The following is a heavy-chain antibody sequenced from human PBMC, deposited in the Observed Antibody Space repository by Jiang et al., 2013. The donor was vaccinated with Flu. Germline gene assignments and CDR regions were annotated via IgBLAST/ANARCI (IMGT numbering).Heavy chain of an antibody. V-gene: IGHV4-59*01. Sequence: GPGLVKPSETLSLTCNVSGGSISSYYWSWIRQPPGKGLEWIGYIHYSGNANYNPSLRSRVTISVDLAKSQVSLKLKSVTPADTAMYFCARDNSWAWFDPWGQGTPVTVSS. D-gene: IGHD2/OR15-2a*01. CDR3: ARDNSWAWFDP. J-gene: IGHJ5*02. CDR1: GGSISSYY. CDR2: IHYSGNA.